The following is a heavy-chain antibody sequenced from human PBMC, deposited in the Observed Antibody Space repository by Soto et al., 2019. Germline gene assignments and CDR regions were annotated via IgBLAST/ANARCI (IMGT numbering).Heavy chain of an antibody. CDR2: IMPTVGSA. V-gene: IGHV1-69*01. J-gene: IGHJ6*02. CDR3: AVAAVREIMAQESSGMAV. D-gene: IGHD3-10*01. Sequence: QVQLVQSGAEVKTPGSSVKVSCKASGGTLSDYAISWVRQAPGQGLEWMGGIMPTVGSANYAQNFQGRLTISADEATSTANLELGRLGSDVTAVYYCAVAAVREIMAQESSGMAVWGQGTTVIVSS. CDR1: GGTLSDYA.